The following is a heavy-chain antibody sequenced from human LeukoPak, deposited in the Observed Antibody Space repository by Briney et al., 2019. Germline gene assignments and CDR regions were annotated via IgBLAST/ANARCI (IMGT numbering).Heavy chain of an antibody. V-gene: IGHV3-23*01. CDR2: ISGSGGST. CDR1: GFTFSSYA. CDR3: AKTGRSGYYDSSGYSDDAFDI. Sequence: GGSLRLSCAASGFTFSSYAMSWVRRAPGKGLEWVSAISGSGGSTYYADSVQGRFTISRDNSKNTLYLQMTSLRAEDTAVYYCAKTGRSGYYDSSGYSDDAFDIWGQGTMVTVSS. D-gene: IGHD3-22*01. J-gene: IGHJ3*02.